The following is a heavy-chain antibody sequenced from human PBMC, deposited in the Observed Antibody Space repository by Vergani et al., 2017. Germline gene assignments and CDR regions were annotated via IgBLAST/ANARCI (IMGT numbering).Heavy chain of an antibody. CDR3: ARDSPLVVPAAIFYYYYGMDV. V-gene: IGHV3-30*03. CDR1: GFTFSSYG. Sequence: VQLVESGGGLVKPGGSLRLSCAASGFTFSSYGMHWVRQAPGKGLEWVAVISYDGSNKYYADSVKGRFTISRDNSKNTLYLQMNSLRAEDTAVCYCARDSPLVVPAAIFYYYYGMDVWGQGTTVTVSS. J-gene: IGHJ6*02. CDR2: ISYDGSNK. D-gene: IGHD2-2*01.